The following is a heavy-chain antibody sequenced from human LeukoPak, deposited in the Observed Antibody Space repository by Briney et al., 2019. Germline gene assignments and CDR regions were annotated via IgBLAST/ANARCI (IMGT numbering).Heavy chain of an antibody. CDR3: AKDRSVGSWIQLCRITNYFDY. Sequence: GGSLRLTCAASGFTFSSYGMHWVRQAPGKGLEWVAVISYDGSNKYYADSVKGRFTISRDNSKNTLYLQMNSLRAEDTAVYYCAKDRSVGSWIQLCRITNYFDYWGQGTLVTVSS. D-gene: IGHD5-18*01. J-gene: IGHJ4*02. V-gene: IGHV3-30*18. CDR2: ISYDGSNK. CDR1: GFTFSSYG.